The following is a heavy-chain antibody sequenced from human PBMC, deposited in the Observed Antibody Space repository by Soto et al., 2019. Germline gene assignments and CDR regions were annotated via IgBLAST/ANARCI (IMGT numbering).Heavy chain of an antibody. Sequence: PSETLSLTCTVAGGSISSYYWSWIRQPPGKGLEWIGYIYYSGSTNYNPSLKSRVTISVDTSKNQFSLKLSSVTAADTAVYYCARAGYSSSWYLRPHWFDPWGQGTLVTVSS. J-gene: IGHJ5*02. CDR2: IYYSGST. CDR3: ARAGYSSSWYLRPHWFDP. D-gene: IGHD6-13*01. V-gene: IGHV4-59*08. CDR1: GGSISSYY.